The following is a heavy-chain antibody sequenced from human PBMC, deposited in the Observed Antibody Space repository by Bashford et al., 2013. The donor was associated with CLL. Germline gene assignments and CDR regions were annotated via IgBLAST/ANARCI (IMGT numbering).Heavy chain of an antibody. CDR1: GFTFNNYA. CDR3: AKDRYGSGSYCLDV. V-gene: IGHV3-23*01. D-gene: IGHD3-10*01. CDR2: IINNGDIR. J-gene: IGHJ6*02. Sequence: GSLRLSCAGSGFTFNNYAMSWVRQAPGKGLEWVSDIINNGDIRNHADSVKGRFIISRDNAKNTLYLQMNSLRAEDTARYYCAKDRYGSGSYCLDVWGQGTTVTVSS.